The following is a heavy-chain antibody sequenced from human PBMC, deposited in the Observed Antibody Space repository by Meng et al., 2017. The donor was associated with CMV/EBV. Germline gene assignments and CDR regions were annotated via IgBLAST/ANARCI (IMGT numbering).Heavy chain of an antibody. D-gene: IGHD5-18*01. CDR3: ARALVDTAMVTPTYYYYGMDV. Sequence: GGSLRLSCAASGFTFSSYGMHWVRQAPGKGLEWVAVIWYDGSNKYYADSVKGRFTVSRDNSKNTLYLQVNSLRAEDTAVYYCARALVDTAMVTPTYYYYGMDVWGQGTTVTVSS. CDR1: GFTFSSYG. V-gene: IGHV3-33*01. J-gene: IGHJ6*02. CDR2: IWYDGSNK.